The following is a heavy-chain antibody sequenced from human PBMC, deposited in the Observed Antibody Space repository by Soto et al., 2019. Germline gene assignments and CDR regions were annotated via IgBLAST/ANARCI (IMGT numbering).Heavy chain of an antibody. CDR3: ARVITMVRGARDPFDY. Sequence: PGGSLRLSCAASGFTFSSYAMHWVRQAPGKGLEWVAVISYDGSNKYYADSVKGRFTISRDNSKNTLYLQMNSLRAEDTAVYYCARVITMVRGARDPFDYWGQGTPVTVSS. V-gene: IGHV3-30-3*01. D-gene: IGHD3-10*01. CDR1: GFTFSSYA. CDR2: ISYDGSNK. J-gene: IGHJ4*02.